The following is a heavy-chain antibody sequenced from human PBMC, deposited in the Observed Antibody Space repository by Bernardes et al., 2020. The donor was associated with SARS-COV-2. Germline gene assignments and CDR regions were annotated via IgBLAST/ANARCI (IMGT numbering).Heavy chain of an antibody. Sequence: GESLKISCKGSGYSFTSYWISWVRQMPGKGLEWMGRIDPSDSYTNYSPSFQGHVTISADKSISTAYLQWSSLKASDTAMYYCARQKQQLDKVDYWGQGTLVTVSS. J-gene: IGHJ4*02. D-gene: IGHD6-13*01. CDR3: ARQKQQLDKVDY. V-gene: IGHV5-10-1*01. CDR1: GYSFTSYW. CDR2: IDPSDSYT.